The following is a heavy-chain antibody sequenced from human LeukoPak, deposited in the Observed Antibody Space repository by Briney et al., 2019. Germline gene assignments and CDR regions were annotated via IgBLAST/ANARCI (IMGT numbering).Heavy chain of an antibody. CDR2: IHYSGST. J-gene: IGHJ4*02. CDR3: ARGRNYDFWSGYYPAFDY. V-gene: IGHV4-59*08. Sequence: SETLSLTCTVSGGSISSYYWSWIRQPPGKGLEWIAYIHYSGSTNYNPSLKSRVTISVDTSKNQFSLKLSSVTAADTAVYYCARGRNYDFWSGYYPAFDYWGQGTLVTVSS. D-gene: IGHD3-3*01. CDR1: GGSISSYY.